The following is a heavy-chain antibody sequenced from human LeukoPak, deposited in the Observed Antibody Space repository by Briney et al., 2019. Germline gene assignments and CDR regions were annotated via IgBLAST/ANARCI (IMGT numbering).Heavy chain of an antibody. Sequence: PGGSLRLSCAASGFTFSSYAMSWVRQAPGKGLEWVSAISGSGGSTYYADSVKGRFTISRDNSKNTLYLQMNSLRAEDTAVYCCAKDRGLLWFRKYYFDYWGQGTLVTVSS. CDR2: ISGSGGST. CDR3: AKDRGLLWFRKYYFDY. D-gene: IGHD3-10*01. V-gene: IGHV3-23*01. J-gene: IGHJ4*02. CDR1: GFTFSSYA.